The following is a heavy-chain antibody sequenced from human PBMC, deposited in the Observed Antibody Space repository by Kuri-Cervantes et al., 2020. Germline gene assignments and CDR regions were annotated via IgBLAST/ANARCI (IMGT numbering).Heavy chain of an antibody. V-gene: IGHV1-2*02. J-gene: IGHJ4*02. D-gene: IGHD4-17*01. CDR2: MNPNSGGT. CDR1: GYTFTSYD. Sequence: ASVKVSCKASGYTFTSYDINWVRQATGQGLEWMGWMNPNSGGTNYAQKFQGRVTMTRDTSISTAYMELSRLRSDDTAVYYCARDSNGDYDYWGQGTLVTVSS. CDR3: ARDSNGDYDY.